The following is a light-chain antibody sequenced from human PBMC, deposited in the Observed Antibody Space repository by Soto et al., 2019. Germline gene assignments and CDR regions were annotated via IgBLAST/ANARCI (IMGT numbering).Light chain of an antibody. V-gene: IGKV3-20*01. CDR1: QSVSSSY. Sequence: DIVSTQSPGTLSLSPGERATVSCSASQSVSSSYLAWYQQNPGQAPRLLIYGASSRATGIPDRFSGSGSGTDFTLTISRLEPEDFAVYYCQLYSRSPRQITFGQGTRLEIK. J-gene: IGKJ5*01. CDR2: GAS. CDR3: QLYSRSPRQIT.